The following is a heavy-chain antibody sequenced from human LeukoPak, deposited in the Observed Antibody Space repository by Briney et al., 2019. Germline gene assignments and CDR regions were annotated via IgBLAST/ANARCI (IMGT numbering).Heavy chain of an antibody. CDR2: IYYTGST. Sequence: SETLSLTCTVSGGSISSSSYFWGWIRQPPGKGLEWIGSIYYTGSTYYNPSLKSRVTISVDTSKNQFSLKLSSVTAADTAVYYCARVGYSYVNYYYYMDVWGKGTTVTVSS. D-gene: IGHD5-18*01. CDR3: ARVGYSYVNYYYYMDV. CDR1: GGSISSSSYF. V-gene: IGHV4-39*07. J-gene: IGHJ6*03.